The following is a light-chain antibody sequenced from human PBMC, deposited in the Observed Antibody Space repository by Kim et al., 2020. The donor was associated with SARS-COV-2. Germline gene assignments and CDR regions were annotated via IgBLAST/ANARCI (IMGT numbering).Light chain of an antibody. Sequence: GDTVTISCTRTSGNIADNYVQWYQQRQGGAPTIVIYEDSERPSGVPDRFSGSIDTSSSSASLTISGLKTEDEADYYCQSYDISNVIFGGGTQLTVL. V-gene: IGLV6-57*03. J-gene: IGLJ2*01. CDR2: EDS. CDR1: SGNIADNY. CDR3: QSYDISNVI.